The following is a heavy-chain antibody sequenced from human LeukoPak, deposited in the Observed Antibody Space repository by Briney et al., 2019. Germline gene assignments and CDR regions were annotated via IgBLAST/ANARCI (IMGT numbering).Heavy chain of an antibody. CDR2: IYYCGST. J-gene: IGHJ6*02. CDR3: ARVGRNCSSTSCYRPYYYGMDV. CDR1: GGSISSYY. Sequence: PETLSLTCTVSGGSISSYYWSWIRQPPGKGLEWIGYIYYCGSTNYNPSLKSRVTISVDTSKNQFSLKLSSVTAADTAVYYCARVGRNCSSTSCYRPYYYGMDVWGQGTTVTVSS. V-gene: IGHV4-59*01. D-gene: IGHD2-2*01.